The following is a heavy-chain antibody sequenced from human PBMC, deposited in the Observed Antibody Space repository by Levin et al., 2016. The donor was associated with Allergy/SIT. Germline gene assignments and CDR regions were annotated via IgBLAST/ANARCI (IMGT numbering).Heavy chain of an antibody. Sequence: SVKVSCKASGFTFTSSAMQWVRQARGQRLEWIGWIVVGSGNTNYAQKFQERVTITRDMSTSTAYMELRSLRSDDTAVYYCARDPDASSNFDPWGQGTLVTVSS. CDR3: ARDPDASSNFDP. V-gene: IGHV1-58*02. CDR1: GFTFTSSA. J-gene: IGHJ5*02. D-gene: IGHD6-13*01. CDR2: IVVGSGNT.